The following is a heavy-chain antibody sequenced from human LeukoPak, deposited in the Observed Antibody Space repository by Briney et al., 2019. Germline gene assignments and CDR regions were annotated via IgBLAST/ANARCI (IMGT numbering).Heavy chain of an antibody. Sequence: GDSRKIPCKGSGYSFTSYWIAWVRQMPGKGLEWMGLIYPDDSDTRYSPSFEGQVTISADKSISTAYLQWRSLRASDTAMYYCANGLIEGDFDYWGQGTLVTVSS. J-gene: IGHJ4*02. CDR2: IYPDDSDT. V-gene: IGHV5-51*01. D-gene: IGHD3-16*01. CDR3: ANGLIEGDFDY. CDR1: GYSFTSYW.